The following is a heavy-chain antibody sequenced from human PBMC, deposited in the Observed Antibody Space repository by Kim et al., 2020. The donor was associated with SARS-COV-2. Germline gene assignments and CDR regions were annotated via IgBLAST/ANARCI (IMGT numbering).Heavy chain of an antibody. J-gene: IGHJ6*02. CDR3: ARRADPPYYYDVMDV. V-gene: IGHV4-39*01. Sequence: PSLKSRVSISVDTSKNQFSLKLSSVTAADTAVYYCARRADPPYYYDVMDVWGQGTTVTVSS.